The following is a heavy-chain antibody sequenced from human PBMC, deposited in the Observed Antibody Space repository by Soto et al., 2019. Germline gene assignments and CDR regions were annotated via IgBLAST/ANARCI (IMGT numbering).Heavy chain of an antibody. J-gene: IGHJ6*02. CDR3: AMVDVYVTPSPQDV. CDR1: GYSFTRYG. CDR2: INAYNGNT. Sequence: QVQLVQSGAEVKNPGASVKVSCKASGYSFTRYGIGWARQAPGQGLEWMGWINAYNGNTNYAQNLQGRLTLTTNTSTTTANTEFRSPRSNDTAINYCAMVDVYVTPSPQDVWGQGTTVTVSS. D-gene: IGHD3-16*01. V-gene: IGHV1-18*01.